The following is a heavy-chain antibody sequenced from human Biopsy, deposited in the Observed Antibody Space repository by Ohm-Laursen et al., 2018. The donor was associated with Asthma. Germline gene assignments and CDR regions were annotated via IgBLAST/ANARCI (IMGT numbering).Heavy chain of an antibody. CDR2: IYYSGST. V-gene: IGHV4-31*03. Sequence: TLSLTCTVSGGSINIGDYYWSWIRQPPVKGLEWIGHIYYSGSTYYNPSLKSRFSISLDTSKNQFSLSLTSVTAADTAVYYCAKTTYGHDGFDPWGQGTLVTVSS. CDR1: GGSINIGDYY. CDR3: AKTTYGHDGFDP. J-gene: IGHJ5*02. D-gene: IGHD4-17*01.